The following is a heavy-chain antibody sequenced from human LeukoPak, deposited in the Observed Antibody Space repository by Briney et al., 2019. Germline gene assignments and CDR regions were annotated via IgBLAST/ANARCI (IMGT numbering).Heavy chain of an antibody. CDR2: INTDGSDT. Sequence: GGSLRLSCAGSGFTFRKYWLHWVRQAPGKGLVWVSRINTDGSDTSYADFVKGRFTISRDNAKNTLYLQMSSLRAEDTAVYYCARVESGACSNSRCRNIDFWGQGTLVTVSS. D-gene: IGHD2-2*01. CDR3: ARVESGACSNSRCRNIDF. J-gene: IGHJ4*02. CDR1: GFTFRKYW. V-gene: IGHV3-74*01.